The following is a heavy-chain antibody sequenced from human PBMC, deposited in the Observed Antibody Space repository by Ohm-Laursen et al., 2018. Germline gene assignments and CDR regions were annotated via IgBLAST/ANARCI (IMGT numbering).Heavy chain of an antibody. D-gene: IGHD2/OR15-2a*01. CDR1: GGSIKTYY. J-gene: IGHJ6*02. CDR2: IYTSGST. CDR3: ARDYFLGSFYYYGMDV. V-gene: IGHV4-4*07. Sequence: SQTLSLTCTVSGGSIKTYYWSWIRQPAGKGLEWIGRIYTSGSTNYNPSLKSRVTMSVDTSKNQFSLKLSSVTAADTAVYYCARDYFLGSFYYYGMDVWGQGTTVTVPS.